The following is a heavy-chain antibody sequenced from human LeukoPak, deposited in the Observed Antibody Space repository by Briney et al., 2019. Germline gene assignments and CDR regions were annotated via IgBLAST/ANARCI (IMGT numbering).Heavy chain of an antibody. J-gene: IGHJ4*02. D-gene: IGHD3-9*01. CDR3: ARGGHYDILTGYRTYDFDY. CDR1: GGSISSYY. V-gene: IGHV4-59*12. Sequence: SETLSLTCTVPGGSISSYYWSWIRQPPGKGLEWIGYIYYSGSTNYNPSLKSRVTISVDTSKNQFSLKLSSVTAADTAVYYCARGGHYDILTGYRTYDFDYWGQGTLVTVSS. CDR2: IYYSGST.